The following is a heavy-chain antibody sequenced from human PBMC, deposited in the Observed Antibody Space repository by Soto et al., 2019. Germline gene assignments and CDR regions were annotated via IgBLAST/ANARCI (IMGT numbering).Heavy chain of an antibody. CDR3: ARVSGYYLPDY. Sequence: GASVKVSCKASGYTFTNYATHWVRQAPGQRLEWMGWINAGNGNTKYSQKFQGRVTITRDTSASTAYMELSSPRSEDTAVYYCARVSGYYLPDYWGQGTLVTVSS. J-gene: IGHJ4*02. V-gene: IGHV1-3*01. D-gene: IGHD5-12*01. CDR1: GYTFTNYA. CDR2: INAGNGNT.